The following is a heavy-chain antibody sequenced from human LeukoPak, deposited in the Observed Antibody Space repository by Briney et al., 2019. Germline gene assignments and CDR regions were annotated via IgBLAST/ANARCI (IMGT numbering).Heavy chain of an antibody. CDR1: GFTFSSYG. Sequence: GRSLRLSCAASGFTFSSYGMSWVRQAPGKGLEWVSTISRSGGSTYYANSVKGRFTISRDNSKNTLYLQMNNLRVEDTAVFYCANTGQGYTYGFDYWGQGTLVTVSP. J-gene: IGHJ4*02. D-gene: IGHD5-18*01. CDR2: ISRSGGST. V-gene: IGHV3-23*01. CDR3: ANTGQGYTYGFDY.